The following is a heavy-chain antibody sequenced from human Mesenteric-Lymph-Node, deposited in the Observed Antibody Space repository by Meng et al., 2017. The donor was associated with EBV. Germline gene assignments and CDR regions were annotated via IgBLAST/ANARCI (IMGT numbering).Heavy chain of an antibody. Sequence: QESGPGLVKPSETLSLTCTVSGGSVNSDQYYWSWIRQPPGKGLEWIGYVYNSENTNYNPSLKSRVTISVESSKNQFSLNLTSVTAADTAVYYCASVPTDYSHSRGEFDYWGQGTLVTVSS. CDR3: ASVPTDYSHSRGEFDY. D-gene: IGHD3-22*01. V-gene: IGHV4-61*01. J-gene: IGHJ4*02. CDR2: VYNSENT. CDR1: GGSVNSDQYY.